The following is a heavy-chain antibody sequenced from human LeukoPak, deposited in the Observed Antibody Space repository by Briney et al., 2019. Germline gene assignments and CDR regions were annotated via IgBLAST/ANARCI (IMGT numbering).Heavy chain of an antibody. CDR3: ARPFYGSGKH. CDR2: ISSSSSTI. D-gene: IGHD3-10*01. Sequence: GGSLSLSCAASGFTFISYSRNWVGQAPGKGLGWVSYISSSSSTIYYADSVKGPFTISRENAKNSLYLQMNSLRAEDPAVYYCARPFYGSGKHWGQGTLVTVSS. CDR1: GFTFISYS. V-gene: IGHV3-48*01. J-gene: IGHJ4*02.